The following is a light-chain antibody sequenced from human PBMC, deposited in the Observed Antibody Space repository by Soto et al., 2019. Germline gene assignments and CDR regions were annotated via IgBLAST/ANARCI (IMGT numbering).Light chain of an antibody. CDR3: QAWDTSSDVV. CDR1: KLGDRY. CDR2: QDS. V-gene: IGLV3-1*01. Sequence: SYELTQPPSVSVSPGQTATITCSADKLGDRYTSWYQQKPGQSPVLVIHQDSKRPSGIPERFSGSNSGNTATLTISVTLAMDEADYYCQAWDTSSDVVFGGGTKLTVL. J-gene: IGLJ2*01.